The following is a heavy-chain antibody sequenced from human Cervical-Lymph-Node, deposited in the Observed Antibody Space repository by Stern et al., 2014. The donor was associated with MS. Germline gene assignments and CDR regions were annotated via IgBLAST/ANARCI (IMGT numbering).Heavy chain of an antibody. D-gene: IGHD3-10*01. Sequence: VQLEESGAEVKKPGASVKVSCKASGYTFTSYYMHWVRQAPGQGLEWMGIINPSGGSTSYAQKFQGRVTMTRDTSTSTVYMERSSRRSEDTPVYSCARVVGGYSRHFDYWGQGTLVTVSS. CDR2: INPSGGST. V-gene: IGHV1-46*01. CDR3: ARVVGGYSRHFDY. J-gene: IGHJ4*02. CDR1: GYTFTSYY.